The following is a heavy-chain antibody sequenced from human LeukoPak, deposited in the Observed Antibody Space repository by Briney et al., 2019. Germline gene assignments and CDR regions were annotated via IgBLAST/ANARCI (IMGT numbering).Heavy chain of an antibody. CDR1: GFTFSSYG. CDR3: AKEKSGYGYLYYFDY. Sequence: GGSLRLSCAASGFTFSSYGMHWVRQAPGKGLEWVAFIRYDGSNKYYADSVKGRFTISRDNSKNTLYLQMNSLRAEDTAVYYCAKEKSGYGYLYYFDYWGKGTLVTVSS. V-gene: IGHV3-30*02. CDR2: IRYDGSNK. D-gene: IGHD5-18*01. J-gene: IGHJ4*02.